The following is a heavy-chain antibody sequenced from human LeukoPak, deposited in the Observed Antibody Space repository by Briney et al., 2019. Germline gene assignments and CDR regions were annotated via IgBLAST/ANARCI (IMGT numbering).Heavy chain of an antibody. CDR3: ARGQHPTGYCSSTSCYHFDY. CDR1: AGSISSYY. D-gene: IGHD2-2*01. CDR2: INHSGST. Sequence: SETLPLTCTVSAGSISSYYWSWIRQPPGKGLEWIGEINHSGSTNYNPSLKSRVTISVDTSKNQFSLKLSSVTAADTAVYYCARGQHPTGYCSSTSCYHFDYWGQGTLVTVSS. V-gene: IGHV4-34*01. J-gene: IGHJ4*02.